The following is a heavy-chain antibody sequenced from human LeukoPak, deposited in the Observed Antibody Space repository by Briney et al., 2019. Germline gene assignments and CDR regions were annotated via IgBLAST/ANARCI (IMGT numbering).Heavy chain of an antibody. Sequence: GGSLRLSCAAFGFTFSSYNMKRVRQAPGKGLEWVSSISWRSSDIEYADSVKGRFTISRDNAKKSLYLQMNNLRAEDTAVYYCARVYSSSWYFGYLYIDVWGNGTTVTVSS. CDR2: ISWRSSDI. J-gene: IGHJ6*03. CDR3: ARVYSSSWYFGYLYIDV. CDR1: GFTFSSYN. V-gene: IGHV3-21*01. D-gene: IGHD6-13*01.